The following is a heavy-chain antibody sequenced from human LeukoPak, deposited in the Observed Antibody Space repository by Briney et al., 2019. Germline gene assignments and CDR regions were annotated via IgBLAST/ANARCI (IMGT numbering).Heavy chain of an antibody. J-gene: IGHJ3*02. CDR1: GGTFSSYA. V-gene: IGHV1-69*05. Sequence: SVKVSCKASGGTFSSYAISWVRQATGRGREGMGRCIPIFGTANYAQKFQGRVMITTDGSTSTAYKVLSSLLSEDTAVYYCARDDGYILRADAFDIWGQGTMVTVSS. CDR3: ARDDGYILRADAFDI. CDR2: CIPIFGTA. D-gene: IGHD5-24*01.